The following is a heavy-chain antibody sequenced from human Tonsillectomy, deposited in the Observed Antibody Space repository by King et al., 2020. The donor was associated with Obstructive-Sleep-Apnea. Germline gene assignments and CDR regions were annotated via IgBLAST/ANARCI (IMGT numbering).Heavy chain of an antibody. V-gene: IGHV4-31*03. Sequence: QLQESGPGLVKPSQTLSLTCTVSGDSVNRGGSYWTWIRQHPGEGLEWIGYIYYSGSTYYNPSLKSRVTISLDTSKNQFSLNLNSVTAADTAVYYCAKVSGSGSLSAFDIWGQGTMVTVSS. CDR2: IYYSGST. J-gene: IGHJ3*02. CDR1: GDSVNRGGSY. D-gene: IGHD3-10*01. CDR3: AKVSGSGSLSAFDI.